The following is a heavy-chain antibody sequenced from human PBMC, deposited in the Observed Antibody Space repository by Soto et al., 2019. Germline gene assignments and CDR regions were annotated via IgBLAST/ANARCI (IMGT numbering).Heavy chain of an antibody. V-gene: IGHV3-11*01. CDR2: ISGSGGTT. J-gene: IGHJ4*02. CDR3: VRDYMTTITNRYFDY. D-gene: IGHD4-4*01. Sequence: QVQLVESGGGLVKPGGSLRLSCAATGFTFSEYYMSWIRQAPGKSLELVSYISGSGGTTYYGDSVRGRFTISRDNAKNSLSLQMNGLRGEDTAVYFCVRDYMTTITNRYFDYWGQGTLVTVSS. CDR1: GFTFSEYY.